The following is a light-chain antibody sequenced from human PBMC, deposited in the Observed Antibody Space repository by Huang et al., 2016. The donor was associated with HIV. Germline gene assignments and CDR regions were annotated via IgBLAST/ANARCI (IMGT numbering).Light chain of an antibody. CDR2: DAS. CDR3: QQYDNLHLS. V-gene: IGKV1-33*01. J-gene: IGKJ4*01. CDR1: QDITNH. Sequence: DIQTTQSPSSLSASVGDRVTITCQASQDITNHLNWYQQKPGKAPKLLIYDASTLEKGVPSRFSGSGSGTDFTFTIASLQPEDVATYYCQQYDNLHLSFGGGTKVEIK.